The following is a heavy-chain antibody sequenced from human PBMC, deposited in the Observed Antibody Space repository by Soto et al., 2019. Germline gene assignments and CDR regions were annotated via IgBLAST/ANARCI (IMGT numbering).Heavy chain of an antibody. D-gene: IGHD2-15*01. CDR1: GYTFTGYY. CDR3: ARIQGRGYCSGGSCYSDYYYGMDV. Sequence: ASVKVSCKASGYTFTGYYMHWVLQAPGQGLEWMGWINPNSGGTNYAQKFQGWVTMTRDTSISTAYMELSRLRSDDTAVYYCARIQGRGYCSGGSCYSDYYYGMDVWGQGTTVTVSS. V-gene: IGHV1-2*04. J-gene: IGHJ6*02. CDR2: INPNSGGT.